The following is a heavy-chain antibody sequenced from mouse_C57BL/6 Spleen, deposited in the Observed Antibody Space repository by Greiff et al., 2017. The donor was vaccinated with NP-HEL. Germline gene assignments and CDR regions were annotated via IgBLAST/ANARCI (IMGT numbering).Heavy chain of an antibody. Sequence: EVQLQQPGPELVKPGASVKISCKASGYSFTGYYMNWVKQSPEKSLEWIGEINPSTGGTTYNQKFKAKATLTVDKSSSTAYMQLKSLTSEDSAVYYCARGGLIDGFYAMDYWGQGTSVTVSS. D-gene: IGHD2-12*01. CDR2: INPSTGGT. CDR3: ARGGLIDGFYAMDY. V-gene: IGHV1-42*01. J-gene: IGHJ4*01. CDR1: GYSFTGYY.